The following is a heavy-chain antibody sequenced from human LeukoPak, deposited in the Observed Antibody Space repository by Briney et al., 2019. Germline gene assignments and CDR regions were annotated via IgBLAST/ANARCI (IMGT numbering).Heavy chain of an antibody. J-gene: IGHJ4*02. Sequence: PSETLSLTCTVSGGSISSYYWSWIRQPPGKGLEWIGYIYYSGSTNYNPSLKSRVAISVDTSKNQFSLKLSSVTAADTAVYYCARSPDTVVTHFDYWGQGTLVTVSS. CDR1: GGSISSYY. V-gene: IGHV4-59*12. CDR3: ARSPDTVVTHFDY. D-gene: IGHD4-23*01. CDR2: IYYSGST.